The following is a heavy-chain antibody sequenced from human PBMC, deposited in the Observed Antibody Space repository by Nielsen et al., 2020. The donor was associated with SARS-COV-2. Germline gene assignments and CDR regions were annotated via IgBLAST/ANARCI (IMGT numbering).Heavy chain of an antibody. CDR2: IYHSGNT. CDR1: GVSVTSGSYY. V-gene: IGHV4-61*01. Sequence: SETLSLTCSVSGVSVTSGSYYWSWIRQPPGKGLEWIGEIYHSGNTNYNPSLKSRVTISVDKSKNQFSLMLTSVTAADTAIYYCARETTVTLGYWGQGTLVTVSS. J-gene: IGHJ4*02. D-gene: IGHD4-17*01. CDR3: ARETTVTLGY.